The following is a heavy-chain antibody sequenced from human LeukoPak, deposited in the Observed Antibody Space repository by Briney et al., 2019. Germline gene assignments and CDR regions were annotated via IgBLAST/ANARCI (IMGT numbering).Heavy chain of an antibody. Sequence: GGSLRLSCVASGFTFSSYSMNWVRQAPGKGLEWVSSISSSSSYIYYADSVKGRFTISRDNAKNSLYLQMKSLRAEDTAVYYCARGYSSVWDAFDICGQGTMVTVSS. J-gene: IGHJ3*02. CDR1: GFTFSSYS. D-gene: IGHD6-19*01. CDR3: ARGYSSVWDAFDI. CDR2: ISSSSSYI. V-gene: IGHV3-21*01.